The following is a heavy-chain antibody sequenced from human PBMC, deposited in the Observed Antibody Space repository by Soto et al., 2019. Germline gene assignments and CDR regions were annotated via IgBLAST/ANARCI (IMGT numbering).Heavy chain of an antibody. CDR2: LVVGSGNT. J-gene: IGHJ4*02. CDR3: AAVPVLRFLKWSPACFDY. D-gene: IGHD3-3*01. CDR1: GFMFTSSA. V-gene: IGHV1-58*01. Sequence: SVKVSCMTSGFMFTSSAVQWVRQARGQRLEWIGWLVVGSGNTHYAQHFQERVTLTRDMSTGTAYMELSSLRSEDTAVYYCAAVPVLRFLKWSPACFDYWGQGTLVTVSS.